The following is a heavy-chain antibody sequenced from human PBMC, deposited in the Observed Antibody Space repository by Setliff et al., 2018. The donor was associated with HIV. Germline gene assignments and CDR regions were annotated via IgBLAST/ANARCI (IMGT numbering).Heavy chain of an antibody. CDR3: ARDKDYYDFSGYYYIYYYMDV. D-gene: IGHD3-22*01. CDR2: ISSDGSDK. Sequence: GGSLRLSCAASGFAFRNYIFHWVRQAPGKGLEWVAIISSDGSDKNYADSVKGRFTISRDKSKNTLYLQMNSLRAEDTAVYYCARDKDYYDFSGYYYIYYYMDVWGKGTTVTVSS. CDR1: GFAFRNYI. J-gene: IGHJ6*03. V-gene: IGHV3-30*07.